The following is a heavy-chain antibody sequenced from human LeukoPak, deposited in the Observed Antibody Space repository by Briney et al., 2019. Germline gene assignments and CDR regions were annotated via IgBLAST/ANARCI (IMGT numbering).Heavy chain of an antibody. J-gene: IGHJ5*02. Sequence: GGSLRLSCAASGFNLGGNAMAWVRQAPGKGLEWVSAIEGSNDNTYYADSVKGRFTISRDNSKNTLYLQMNSLRAEDTAVYYCAKDPPIVVVPAALNWFDPWGQGTLVTVSS. D-gene: IGHD2-2*01. CDR1: GFNLGGNA. V-gene: IGHV3-23*01. CDR2: IEGSNDNT. CDR3: AKDPPIVVVPAALNWFDP.